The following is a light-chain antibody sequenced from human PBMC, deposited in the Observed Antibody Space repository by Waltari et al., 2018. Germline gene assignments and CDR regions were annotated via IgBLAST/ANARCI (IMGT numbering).Light chain of an antibody. CDR2: VNSDGSH. J-gene: IGLJ3*02. V-gene: IGLV4-69*01. CDR1: SGHSSNI. Sequence: QLVLTQSPSASASLGASVKLTCTLSSGHSSNIIAWLQQQPEKGPRYLMKVNSDGSHSKGDEIPDRFSGSSSGAARYLTISSLQSEEEADYYCQTGGHGTWVFGGGTKLTVL. CDR3: QTGGHGTWV.